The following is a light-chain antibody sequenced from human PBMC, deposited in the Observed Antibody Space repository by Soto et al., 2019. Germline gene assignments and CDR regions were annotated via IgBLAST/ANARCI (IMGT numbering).Light chain of an antibody. Sequence: DIQLTQSPSFLSASVGDRVTITCRASQDVSDYLAWYQHAPGKAPNLLIYAAYTLQSGAPSRFSGSGSGTEFSLTITSLQPEDFATYYCQYLNGAPTITFGQGTRLDIK. CDR1: QDVSDY. J-gene: IGKJ5*01. CDR2: AAY. CDR3: QYLNGAPTIT. V-gene: IGKV1-9*01.